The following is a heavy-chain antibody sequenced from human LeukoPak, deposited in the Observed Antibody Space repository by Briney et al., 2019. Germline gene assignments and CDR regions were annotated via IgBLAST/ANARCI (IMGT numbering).Heavy chain of an antibody. D-gene: IGHD3-3*01. CDR2: IIPILGIA. J-gene: IGHJ4*02. Sequence: ASVKVSCKASGGTFSSYAISWVRQAPGQGLEWMGRIIPILGIANYAQKFQGRVTITADKSTSTAYMELSSLRSEDTAVYYCATTISGVVIIGGYFDYWGQGTLVTVSS. CDR3: ATTISGVVIIGGYFDY. V-gene: IGHV1-69*04. CDR1: GGTFSSYA.